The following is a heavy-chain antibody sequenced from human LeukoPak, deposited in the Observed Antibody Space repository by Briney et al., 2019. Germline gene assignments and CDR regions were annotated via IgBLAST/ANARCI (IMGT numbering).Heavy chain of an antibody. Sequence: ASVKVSCKASGYTFTGYYMHWVRQAPGQGLXXXXXXXXXSGGTNYAQKFQGRVTMTRDTSISTAYMELSRLRSDDTAVYYCARAPSYCSSTSCYTGIDYWGQGTLVTVSS. D-gene: IGHD2-2*02. V-gene: IGHV1-2*02. CDR2: XXXXSGGT. CDR1: GYTFTGYY. CDR3: ARAPSYCSSTSCYTGIDY. J-gene: IGHJ4*02.